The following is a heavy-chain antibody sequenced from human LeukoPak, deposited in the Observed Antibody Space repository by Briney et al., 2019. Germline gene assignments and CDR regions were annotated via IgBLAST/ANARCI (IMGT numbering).Heavy chain of an antibody. CDR3: ARLVGGKWLVDY. CDR1: GVSISSSNYY. D-gene: IGHD6-19*01. CDR2: IYYNGIT. Sequence: PSETLSLTCTVSGVSISSSNYYWGWIRQPPGKGLEWIGSIYYNGITYYNPSLSSRVTISVDTSKNQFSLKLSSVTAPDTAVYYCARLVGGKWLVDYWGQGTLVTVSS. V-gene: IGHV4-39*01. J-gene: IGHJ4*02.